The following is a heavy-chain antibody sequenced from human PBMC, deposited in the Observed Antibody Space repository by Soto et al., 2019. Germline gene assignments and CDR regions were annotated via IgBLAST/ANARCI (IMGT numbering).Heavy chain of an antibody. J-gene: IGHJ3*02. D-gene: IGHD3-16*01. CDR1: GFIFSGSA. V-gene: IGHV3-73*01. CDR2: IKSKADNYAT. Sequence: PGGSLRLSCAASGFIFSGSAIHWVRQASGKGLEWVGRIKSKADNYATAYAASVKGRFTISRDDSKNTASLQMSSLKTEDTAVYYCSRSLPADYDAFDIWGQGTVVTVSS. CDR3: SRSLPADYDAFDI.